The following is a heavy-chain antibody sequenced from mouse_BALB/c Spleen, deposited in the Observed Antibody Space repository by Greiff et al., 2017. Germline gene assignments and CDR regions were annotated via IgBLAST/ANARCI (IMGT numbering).Heavy chain of an antibody. CDR2: ISYDGSN. V-gene: IGHV3-6*02. J-gene: IGHJ2*01. CDR3: ARDTGDY. Sequence: EVHLVESGPGLVKPSQSLSLTCSVTGYSITSGYYWNWIRQFPGNKLEWMGYISYDGSNNYNPSLKNRISITRDTSKNQFFLKLNSVTTEDTATYYCARDTGDYWGQGTTLTVSS. CDR1: GYSITSGYY.